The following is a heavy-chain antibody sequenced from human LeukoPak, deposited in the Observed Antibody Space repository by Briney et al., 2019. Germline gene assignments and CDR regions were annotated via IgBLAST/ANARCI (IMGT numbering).Heavy chain of an antibody. D-gene: IGHD1-1*01. CDR1: GGSNSNYY. V-gene: IGHV4-4*09. J-gene: IGHJ5*02. Sequence: SETLSLTCTVSGGSNSNYYWSWIRQPPGKGLEWIGYMYARGSTNYNPSLESRVTISVDTSKNQFSLNLTSVTAADTAVYYCARQLTGNWFDPWGQGTLVTVSS. CDR2: MYARGST. CDR3: ARQLTGNWFDP.